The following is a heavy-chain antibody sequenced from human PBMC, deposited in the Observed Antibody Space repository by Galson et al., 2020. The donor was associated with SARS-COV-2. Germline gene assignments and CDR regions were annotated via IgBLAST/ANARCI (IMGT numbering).Heavy chain of an antibody. CDR2: INPNSGGP. D-gene: IGHD3-10*01. CDR1: GYTFTGYY. V-gene: IGHV1-2*02. CDR3: AIDPGSGRPVGLDY. J-gene: IGHJ4*02. Sequence: ASVTVSCKASGYTFTGYYMHWVRPAPGQGLEWMGWINPNSGGPNYAQKIQGTVTMTRDPSINTGYMELGRLRSDDTAVYYCAIDPGSGRPVGLDYWGQGTLVTVSS.